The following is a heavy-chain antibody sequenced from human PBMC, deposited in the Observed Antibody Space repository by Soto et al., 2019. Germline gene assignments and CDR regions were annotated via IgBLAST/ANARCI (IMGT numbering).Heavy chain of an antibody. J-gene: IGHJ6*02. CDR3: ARAALAAAGSGDYGMDV. CDR1: GGTFSSYA. CDR2: INPSSGGT. V-gene: IGHV1-2*02. D-gene: IGHD6-13*01. Sequence: QVQLVQSGAEVKKPGSSVKVSCKASGGTFSSYAISWVRQAPGQGLEWMGWINPSSGGTKYAQKFQGGVTMTRDTSISTAYMELSRLRADDTAVYYCARAALAAAGSGDYGMDVWGQGTTVTVSS.